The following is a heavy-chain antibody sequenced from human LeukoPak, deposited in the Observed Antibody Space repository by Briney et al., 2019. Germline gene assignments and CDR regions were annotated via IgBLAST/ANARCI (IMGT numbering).Heavy chain of an antibody. CDR1: GYTFTSYD. V-gene: IGHV1-8*01. D-gene: IGHD3-22*01. Sequence: ASVKVSCKASGYTFTSYDINWVRQATGQGLEWMGWMNPNSGNTGYAQRFQGRVTMTRNTSISTAYMELSSLRSEDTAVYYCARDTYYYDSSGLARLAYWGQGTLVTVSS. CDR3: ARDTYYYDSSGLARLAY. J-gene: IGHJ4*02. CDR2: MNPNSGNT.